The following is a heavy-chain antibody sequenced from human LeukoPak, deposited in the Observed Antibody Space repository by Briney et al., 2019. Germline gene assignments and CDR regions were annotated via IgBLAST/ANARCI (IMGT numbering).Heavy chain of an antibody. CDR3: ASSSSWAAFDY. J-gene: IGHJ4*02. V-gene: IGHV3-11*01. CDR1: GFTFSDYY. CDR2: ISSSGSTI. Sequence: GSLRLSCAASGFTFSDYYMSWIRQAPGKGLEWVSYISSSGSTIYYADSVKGRFTISRDNAKNSLYLQMNSLRAEDTAVYYCASSSSWAAFDYWGQGTLVTVSS. D-gene: IGHD6-13*01.